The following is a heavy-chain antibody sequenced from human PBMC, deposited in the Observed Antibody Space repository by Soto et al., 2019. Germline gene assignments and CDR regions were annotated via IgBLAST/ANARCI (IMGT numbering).Heavy chain of an antibody. CDR1: GGTFSSYA. V-gene: IGHV1-69*13. Sequence: GASVKVSCKASGGTFSSYAISWVRQAPGQGLEWMGGIIPIFGTANYAQKFQGRVTITADESTSTAYMELSSLRSEDTAVYYCASGKWRDALDIWGQGTMVTVSS. CDR2: IIPIFGTA. CDR3: ASGKWRDALDI. J-gene: IGHJ3*02. D-gene: IGHD3-10*01.